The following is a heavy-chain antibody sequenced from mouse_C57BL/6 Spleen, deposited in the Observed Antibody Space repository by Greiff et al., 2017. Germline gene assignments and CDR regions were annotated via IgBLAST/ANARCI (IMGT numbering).Heavy chain of an antibody. V-gene: IGHV14-1*01. J-gene: IGHJ3*01. CDR1: GFNIKDYY. CDR2: IDPEDGDT. CDR3: TTVYDYDRAWFAY. Sequence: VQLKQSGAELVRPGASVKLSCTASGFNIKDYYMHWVKQRPEQGLEWIGRIDPEDGDTEYAPKFQGKATMTADTSSNTAYLQISSLTSEDTAIYYCTTVYDYDRAWFAYWGQGTLVTVSA. D-gene: IGHD2-4*01.